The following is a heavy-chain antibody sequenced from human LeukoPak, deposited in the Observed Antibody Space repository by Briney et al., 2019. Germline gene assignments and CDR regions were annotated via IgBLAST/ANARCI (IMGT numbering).Heavy chain of an antibody. Sequence: GGSLRLSCAASGFTFSSYAMSWVRQAPGKGLEWVSAISGSGGSTYYADSVKGRFTISRDNSKNTLYLQMNSLRAEDTAVYYCARPPYSNSMYYYGMDVWGQGTTVTVSS. CDR3: ARPPYSNSMYYYGMDV. CDR2: ISGSGGST. J-gene: IGHJ6*02. D-gene: IGHD4-4*01. CDR1: GFTFSSYA. V-gene: IGHV3-23*01.